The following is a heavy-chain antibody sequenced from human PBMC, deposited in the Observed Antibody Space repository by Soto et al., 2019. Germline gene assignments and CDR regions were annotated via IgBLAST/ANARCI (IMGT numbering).Heavy chain of an antibody. CDR2: FDPEDGET. Sequence: ASVKVSCKVSGYTLTELSMHWVRQAPGKGLEWMGGFDPEDGETIYAQKYQGRVTMTEDTSTDTAYMELSSLRSEDTAVYYCATGGPSVAGTWQLWGQGTLVTVSP. CDR3: ATGGPSVAGTWQL. V-gene: IGHV1-24*01. J-gene: IGHJ4*02. D-gene: IGHD6-19*01. CDR1: GYTLTELS.